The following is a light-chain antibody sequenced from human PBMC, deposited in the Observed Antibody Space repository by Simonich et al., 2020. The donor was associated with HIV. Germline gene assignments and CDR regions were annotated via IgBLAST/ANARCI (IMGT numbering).Light chain of an antibody. CDR2: KAS. J-gene: IGKJ4*01. CDR1: QSGGIW. CDR3: QQYNTYSLT. V-gene: IGKV1-5*03. Sequence: DIQMTQSPSTLSASVGDRVTITCRASQSGGIWFAWYQQKPGKAPKLLIYKASTSERGVPTRFSGSGSRTEFTLTISSRQPDDSATYYCQQYNTYSLTFGGGTKVEIE.